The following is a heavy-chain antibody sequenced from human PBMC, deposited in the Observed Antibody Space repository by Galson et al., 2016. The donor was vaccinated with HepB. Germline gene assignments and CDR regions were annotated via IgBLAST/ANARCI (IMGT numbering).Heavy chain of an antibody. J-gene: IGHJ3*01. Sequence: SLRLSCAASGFTLSDFFLHWVRQAPGKGLEWVGFISYGGGNEYYADSVKGQFTISRDTSKDILYLQMNTLGADDTAVYYCTRGADYVGSSGLTVWGQGTMVTVSS. CDR1: GFTLSDFF. D-gene: IGHD6-6*01. V-gene: IGHV3-30-3*01. CDR3: TRGADYVGSSGLTV. CDR2: ISYGGGNE.